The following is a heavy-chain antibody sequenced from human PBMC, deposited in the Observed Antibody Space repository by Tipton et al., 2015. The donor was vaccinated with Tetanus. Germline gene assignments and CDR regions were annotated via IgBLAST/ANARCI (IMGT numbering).Heavy chain of an antibody. CDR1: GFTFSTFA. D-gene: IGHD1-26*01. CDR3: AKDEGHSGSYLGFDY. Sequence: GSLRLSCAASGFTFSTFAMSWVRQAPGKGLEWVSGISGSGGSTYYADSVKGRFTISRDKSRNTLYLQMKSLRVEDTAVYYCAKDEGHSGSYLGFDYWGQGTLVTVSS. CDR2: ISGSGGST. V-gene: IGHV3-23*01. J-gene: IGHJ4*02.